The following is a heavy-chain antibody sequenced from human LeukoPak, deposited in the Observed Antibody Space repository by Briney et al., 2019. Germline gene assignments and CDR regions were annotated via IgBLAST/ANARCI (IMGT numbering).Heavy chain of an antibody. D-gene: IGHD1-26*01. Sequence: PGGSLRLSCAASGFTFSSYAMHWVRQAPGKGLEYVSAISSNGGSTYYANSVKGRFTISRDNSKNTLYLQMGSLRAEDMAVYYCAREGGREPARFDIWGQGTMVTVSS. V-gene: IGHV3-64*01. CDR3: AREGGREPARFDI. CDR1: GFTFSSYA. J-gene: IGHJ3*02. CDR2: ISSNGGST.